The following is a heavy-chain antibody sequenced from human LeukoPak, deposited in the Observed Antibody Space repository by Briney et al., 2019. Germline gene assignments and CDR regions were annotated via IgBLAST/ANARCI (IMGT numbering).Heavy chain of an antibody. Sequence: GGSLRLSCAASGFTFSNYAMSWVRQAPGKGLEWVSAISGSASSTYHADSVKGRFTISRDNSKNMLYLQMTSLRAEDTAVYYCAKGTSTYSSGSLDYWGRGTLVTVSS. J-gene: IGHJ4*02. D-gene: IGHD6-19*01. CDR1: GFTFSNYA. CDR3: AKGTSTYSSGSLDY. V-gene: IGHV3-23*01. CDR2: ISGSASST.